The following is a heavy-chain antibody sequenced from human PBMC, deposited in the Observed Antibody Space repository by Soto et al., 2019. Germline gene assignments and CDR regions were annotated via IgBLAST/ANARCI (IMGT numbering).Heavy chain of an antibody. V-gene: IGHV3-66*01. CDR3: ARDLPGTTGAFDL. Sequence: EVQLVESGGGLVQPGGSLRLSCAASGFTVSSNYMSWVRQAPGKGLEWVSVIYSGGSTYYADSVKGRFTISRDNSKNTLYLQMNSLRAEDTAVYYCARDLPGTTGAFDLWGQGTMVTVSS. D-gene: IGHD1-1*01. CDR2: IYSGGST. J-gene: IGHJ3*01. CDR1: GFTVSSNY.